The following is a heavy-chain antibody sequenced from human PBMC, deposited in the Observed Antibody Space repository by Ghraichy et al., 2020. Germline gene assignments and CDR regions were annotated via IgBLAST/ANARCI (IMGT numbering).Heavy chain of an antibody. CDR2: MNPNSGNT. V-gene: IGHV1-8*01. J-gene: IGHJ6*02. Sequence: ASVKVSCKASGYTFTSYDINWVRQATGQGLEWMGWMNPNSGNTGYAQKFQGRVTMTRNTSISTAYMELSSLRSEDTAVYYCARAASTPSYYYGMDVWGQGTTVTVSS. CDR1: GYTFTSYD. D-gene: IGHD2-15*01. CDR3: ARAASTPSYYYGMDV.